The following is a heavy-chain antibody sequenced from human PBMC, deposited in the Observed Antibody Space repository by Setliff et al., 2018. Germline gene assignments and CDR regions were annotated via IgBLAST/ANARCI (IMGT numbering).Heavy chain of an antibody. CDR2: IGADNGNT. D-gene: IGHD1-26*01. CDR3: ARERSYDGLNYFGMDV. CDR1: GYTFTNYG. V-gene: IGHV1-18*01. J-gene: IGHJ6*01. Sequence: ASVKVSCKTSGYTFTNYGISWVRQAPGQGLEWMGWIGADNGNTKYAQNLHGKITMTTDTSTSTAYLELRSVRFDDTAVYYCARERSYDGLNYFGMDVWGQGTTVTVSS.